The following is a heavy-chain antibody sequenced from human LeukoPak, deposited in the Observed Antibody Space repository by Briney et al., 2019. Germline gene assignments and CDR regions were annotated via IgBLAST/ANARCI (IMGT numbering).Heavy chain of an antibody. CDR1: GFTFSSYA. V-gene: IGHV3-23*01. D-gene: IGHD3-9*01. CDR2: TSGSGGDT. Sequence: PGGSLRLSCAASGFTFSSYAMTWVRQAPGKGLECVSGTSGSGGDTYNADSVKGRFTISRDNSKNTLYLQMNSLRAEDTAVYYCAKGGGLYDILTSYYYYGMDVWGQGTTVTVSS. J-gene: IGHJ6*02. CDR3: AKGGGLYDILTSYYYYGMDV.